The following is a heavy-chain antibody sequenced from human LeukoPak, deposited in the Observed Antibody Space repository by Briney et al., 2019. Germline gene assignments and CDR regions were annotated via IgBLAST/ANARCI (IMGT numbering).Heavy chain of an antibody. CDR2: ISASGST. J-gene: IGHJ4*02. CDR3: AREGRSSTPGY. V-gene: IGHV4-4*07. Sequence: PSETLSLTCSVTGGSITSYYWSSVRQPGGKGLEWIGRISASGSTNYNPSLESRVTMSVATSKNPFSLKLTSVTAADTAIYYCAREGRSSTPGYWGQGTLVTVSS. D-gene: IGHD2-15*01. CDR1: GGSITSYY.